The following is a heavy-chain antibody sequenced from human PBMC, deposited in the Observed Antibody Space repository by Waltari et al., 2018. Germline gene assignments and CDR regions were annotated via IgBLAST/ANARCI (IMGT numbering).Heavy chain of an antibody. CDR1: GLTFRNYW. V-gene: IGHV3-7*01. Sequence: EEQLVESGGGLVQPGGSLRLSCEGPGLTFRNYWMSWVRQAPGKGLEWVANIRRDGSQANYVDSVKGRFTISRDNAKKSLYLQMNSLRAEDTGVYYCARESTASNEGVWGQGTLVTVSS. CDR2: IRRDGSQA. CDR3: ARESTASNEGV. J-gene: IGHJ4*02. D-gene: IGHD4-17*01.